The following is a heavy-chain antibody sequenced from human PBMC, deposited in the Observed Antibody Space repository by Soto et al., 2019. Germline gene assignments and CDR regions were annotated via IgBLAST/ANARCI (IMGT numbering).Heavy chain of an antibody. V-gene: IGHV4-30-2*01. Sequence: SETLSLTCAVSGGSISSGCYSWSWIRQPPGKGLEWIGYIYHSGSTYYNPSLKSRVTISVDRSKNQFSLKLSSVTAADTAVYYCARMAYPRYCSSTSCYGLDPWGQGTLVTVSS. D-gene: IGHD2-2*01. CDR2: IYHSGST. CDR3: ARMAYPRYCSSTSCYGLDP. J-gene: IGHJ5*02. CDR1: GGSISSGCYS.